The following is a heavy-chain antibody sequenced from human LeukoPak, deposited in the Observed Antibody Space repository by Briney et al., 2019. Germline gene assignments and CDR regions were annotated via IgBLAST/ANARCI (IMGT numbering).Heavy chain of an antibody. Sequence: GGSLRLSCTVSGFTVSSNSMSWVRQAPGKGLEWVSTISTNGGSTYYADSVKGRFTISRDNSKNMLHLQMNSLRAEDTAVYYCAKGRLVVTATDYWGQGTLVTVSS. V-gene: IGHV3-23*01. CDR2: ISTNGGST. J-gene: IGHJ4*02. CDR3: AKGRLVVTATDY. D-gene: IGHD2-15*01. CDR1: GFTVSSNS.